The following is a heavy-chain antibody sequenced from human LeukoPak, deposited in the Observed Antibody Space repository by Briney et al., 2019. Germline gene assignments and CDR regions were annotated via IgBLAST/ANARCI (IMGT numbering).Heavy chain of an antibody. CDR2: IYPGDSDT. Sequence: GESLKISCKGFGYRLTNYWIGWVRQMPGKGLERMGIIYPGDSDTRYSPSFQGQVTISADKSINTAYLQWSSLKASDTAMYYCVLAGSGSYYFDYWGQGILVTVSS. D-gene: IGHD3-10*01. CDR3: VLAGSGSYYFDY. CDR1: GYRLTNYW. V-gene: IGHV5-51*01. J-gene: IGHJ4*02.